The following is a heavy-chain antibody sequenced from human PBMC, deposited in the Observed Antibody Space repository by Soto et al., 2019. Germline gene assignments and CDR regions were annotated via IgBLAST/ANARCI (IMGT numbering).Heavy chain of an antibody. V-gene: IGHV1-18*04. Sequence: LLLQPGAELKKPGASVKISCKASGYSFSTYDISWLRQAPGQGPEWMGRISPKNGNTNYAQNFQDRVTMTADTSSSTAYMELRGLRSDDTAKYYCATSYDSGFDPWGQGTLVTVSS. J-gene: IGHJ5*02. CDR3: ATSYDSGFDP. D-gene: IGHD3-3*01. CDR2: ISPKNGNT. CDR1: GYSFSTYD.